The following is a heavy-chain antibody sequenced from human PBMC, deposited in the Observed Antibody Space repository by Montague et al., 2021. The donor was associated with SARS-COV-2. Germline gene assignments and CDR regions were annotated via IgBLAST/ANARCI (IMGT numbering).Heavy chain of an antibody. CDR1: GGSISSYY. CDR2: LYYSGST. D-gene: IGHD1-1*01. J-gene: IGHJ6*03. CDR3: ARHPSGYSYFYYLDV. Sequence: SETLSLTCTVSGGSISSYYRRCFRQHRGKKVVWFGYLYYSGSTNXNPSLRSRVTISVDTSKNQFSLRLHSVTAADTAVYYCARHPSGYSYFYYLDVWGKGTTVTVSS. V-gene: IGHV4-59*01.